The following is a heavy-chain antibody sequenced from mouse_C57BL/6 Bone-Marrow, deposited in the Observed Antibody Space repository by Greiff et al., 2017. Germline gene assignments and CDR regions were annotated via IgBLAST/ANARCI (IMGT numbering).Heavy chain of an antibody. CDR3: ASWYYGSKDY. CDR2: IDPSDSYT. V-gene: IGHV1-69*01. CDR1: GYTFTSYW. J-gene: IGHJ2*01. D-gene: IGHD1-1*01. Sequence: QVQLQQPGAELVMPGASVKLSCKASGYTFTSYWMHWVKQRPGQGLEWIGEIDPSDSYTNYNQKFKGKSTLTVDKSSSTTYMQLSSLTSEDSAVYSCASWYYGSKDYWGQGTPLTVSS.